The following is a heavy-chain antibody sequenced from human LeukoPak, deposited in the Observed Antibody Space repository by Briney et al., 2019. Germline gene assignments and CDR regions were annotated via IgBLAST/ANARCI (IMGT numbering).Heavy chain of an antibody. CDR2: ITSSSNYI. J-gene: IGHJ4*02. D-gene: IGHD3-10*01. Sequence: GSLRLSCAASGFTFSSFSMNWVRQTPGKGLEWVSSITSSSNYIYYAESVKGRLTISRDNAKNSLYLQMNSLRAEDTGVYYRARDGDLFDYWGQGTLVTVSS. CDR3: ARDGDLFDY. V-gene: IGHV3-21*01. CDR1: GFTFSSFS.